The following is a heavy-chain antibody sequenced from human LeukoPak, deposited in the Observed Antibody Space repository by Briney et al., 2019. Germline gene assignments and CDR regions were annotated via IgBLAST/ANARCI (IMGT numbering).Heavy chain of an antibody. Sequence: GGSLRLSCAASGFTFSSYWMSWVRQAPGKGLEWVANIKQDGSEKYYVDSVKGRFTISRDNAENSLYLQMNSLRAEDTAVYYCARDGASRYSYGLYYFDYWGQGTLVTVSS. J-gene: IGHJ4*02. D-gene: IGHD5-18*01. CDR2: IKQDGSEK. CDR1: GFTFSSYW. CDR3: ARDGASRYSYGLYYFDY. V-gene: IGHV3-7*03.